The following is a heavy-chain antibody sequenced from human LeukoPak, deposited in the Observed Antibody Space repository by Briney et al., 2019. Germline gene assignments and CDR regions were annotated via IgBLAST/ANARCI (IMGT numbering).Heavy chain of an antibody. CDR2: IRVTGSST. Sequence: QPAGSLRLSSAASAFTCSTNTMARVPQAPGHGLEWVSAIRVTGSSTYYADSVKGRFTISRDNSKSTLYLQMNSLRAEDTAIYFCTKEYDYSGYLGQGRGYFDYWGQGTLVTVSS. J-gene: IGHJ4*02. CDR3: TKEYDYSGYLGQGRGYFDY. CDR1: AFTCSTNT. V-gene: IGHV3-23*01. D-gene: IGHD3-22*01.